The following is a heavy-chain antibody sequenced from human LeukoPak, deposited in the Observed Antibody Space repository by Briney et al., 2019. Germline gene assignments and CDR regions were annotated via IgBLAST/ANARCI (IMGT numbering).Heavy chain of an antibody. CDR2: IYYSGST. D-gene: IGHD3-22*01. CDR3: AREDYYDSSGYPY. Sequence: SETLSLTCTVSGGSISSYYWSWIRQPPGKGLEWIGYIYYSGSTNYNPSLKSRVTISVDTSKNQFSLKLSSVTAADTAVYYCAREDYYDSSGYPYWGQGTLVTVSS. V-gene: IGHV4-59*12. CDR1: GGSISSYY. J-gene: IGHJ4*02.